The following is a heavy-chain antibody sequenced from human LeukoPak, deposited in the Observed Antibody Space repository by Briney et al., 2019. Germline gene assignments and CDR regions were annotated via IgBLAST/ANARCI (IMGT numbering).Heavy chain of an antibody. V-gene: IGHV1-18*04. CDR3: ARDGDYYGSGTVSDY. J-gene: IGHJ4*02. Sequence: ASVKVSCKASGYTFTSYGISWVRQAPGQGLEWMGWISAYNGNTNYAQKLQGRVTMTTDTSTSTAYMELRSLRSGDTAVYYCARDGDYYGSGTVSDYWGQGTLVTVSS. CDR2: ISAYNGNT. D-gene: IGHD3-10*01. CDR1: GYTFTSYG.